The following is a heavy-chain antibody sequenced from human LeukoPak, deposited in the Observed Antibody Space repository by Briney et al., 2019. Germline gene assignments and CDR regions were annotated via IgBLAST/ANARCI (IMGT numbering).Heavy chain of an antibody. V-gene: IGHV4-34*01. D-gene: IGHD4-23*01. CDR2: INHSGST. CDR3: ARGMHGGNSNRGNGMDV. Sequence: GSLRLSCAASGFTFSSYWMSWIRQPPGKGLEWIGEINHSGSTNYNPSLKSRVTISVDTSKDQFSLKLSSVTAADTAVYYCARGMHGGNSNRGNGMDVWGQGTTVTVSS. CDR1: GFTFSSYW. J-gene: IGHJ6*02.